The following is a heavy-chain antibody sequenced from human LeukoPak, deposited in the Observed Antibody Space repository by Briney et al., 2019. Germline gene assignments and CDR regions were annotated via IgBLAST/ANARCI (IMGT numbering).Heavy chain of an antibody. CDR1: GGSFSGYY. D-gene: IGHD6-13*01. CDR2: INHSGST. CDR3: ARPQQLRYFDY. J-gene: IGHJ4*02. Sequence: KASETLSLTCAVYGGSFSGYYWSWVRQPPGKGLEWVGEINHSGSTNYNPSLKSRVTISVDTSKNQFSLKLSSVTAADTAVYYCARPQQLRYFDYWGQGTLVTVSS. V-gene: IGHV4-34*01.